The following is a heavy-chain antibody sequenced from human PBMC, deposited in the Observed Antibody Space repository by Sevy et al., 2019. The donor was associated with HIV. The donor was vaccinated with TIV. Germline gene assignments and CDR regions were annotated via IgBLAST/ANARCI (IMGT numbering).Heavy chain of an antibody. J-gene: IGHJ4*01. D-gene: IGHD6-19*01. Sequence: GGSLRLSCAASGFTFSAHAMHWVRQAPGKGLEWVAVISYDGTSQYYADSVRGRFTISRDISRNTLYLQMNSLGAEDTAVCYCARDAGSSVGWYPSNYWGHGTLVTVSS. V-gene: IGHV3-30-3*01. CDR2: ISYDGTSQ. CDR3: ARDAGSSVGWYPSNY. CDR1: GFTFSAHA.